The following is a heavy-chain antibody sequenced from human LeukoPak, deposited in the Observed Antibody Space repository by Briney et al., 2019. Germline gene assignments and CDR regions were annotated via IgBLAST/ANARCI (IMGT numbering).Heavy chain of an antibody. V-gene: IGHV3-20*04. J-gene: IGHJ6*03. Sequence: GGSLRLSCAASGFTFDDYGMSWVRQAPGKGLEWVSGINWNGGSTGYADSVKGRFTISRDNAKNSLYLQMNSLRAEDTALYYFARRSGRTNYYMDVWGKGTTVTVSS. CDR3: ARRSGRTNYYMDV. D-gene: IGHD6-19*01. CDR1: GFTFDDYG. CDR2: INWNGGST.